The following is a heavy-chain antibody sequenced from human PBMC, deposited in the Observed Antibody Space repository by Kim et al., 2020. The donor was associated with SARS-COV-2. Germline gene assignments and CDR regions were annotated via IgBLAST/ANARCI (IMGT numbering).Heavy chain of an antibody. CDR3: ARGGELEDDY. Sequence: NTGYAQKFQGRVTMTRNTSISTAYMELSSLRSEDTAVYYCARGGELEDDYWGQGTLVTVSS. V-gene: IGHV1-8*01. CDR2: NT. D-gene: IGHD1-1*01. J-gene: IGHJ4*02.